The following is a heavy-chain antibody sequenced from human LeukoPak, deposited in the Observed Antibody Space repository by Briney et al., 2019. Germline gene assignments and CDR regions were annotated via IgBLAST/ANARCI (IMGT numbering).Heavy chain of an antibody. CDR3: ADNGVDLATLFDY. V-gene: IGHV3-64*01. CDR1: GFTFSSHA. D-gene: IGHD3-9*01. Sequence: GGSLRLSCAASGFTFSSHAMHWVRQAPGKGLEYVSAITSNGGGTYYANSVKGRFTISRDNSKNTLYLQMGSLRAEDMAVYYCADNGVDLATLFDYWGQGTLVTVSS. J-gene: IGHJ4*02. CDR2: ITSNGGGT.